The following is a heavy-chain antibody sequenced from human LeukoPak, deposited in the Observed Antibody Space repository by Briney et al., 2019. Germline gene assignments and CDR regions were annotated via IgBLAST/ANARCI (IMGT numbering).Heavy chain of an antibody. CDR1: GFTFSSYE. J-gene: IGHJ6*03. CDR2: ISSSDTTI. CDR3: ARVGRERGWHVAARAWEDYYYMDV. Sequence: GGSLRLSCEASGFTFSSYEMNWVRQAPGKGLEWVSYISSSDTTIYYADSVKGRFTISRDNAKNSLYLQMNSLRAEDTAVYYCARVGRERGWHVAARAWEDYYYMDVWGKGTTVTVSS. D-gene: IGHD6-6*01. V-gene: IGHV3-48*03.